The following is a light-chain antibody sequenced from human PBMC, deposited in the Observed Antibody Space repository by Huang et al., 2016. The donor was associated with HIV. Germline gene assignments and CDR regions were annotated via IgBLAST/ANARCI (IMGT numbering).Light chain of an antibody. CDR1: RSLVYTNGYKY. J-gene: IGKJ5*01. Sequence: DIVMTQSPLTVTVTPGESASIYCRCNRSLVYTNGYKYLDGYVQRTGQSPQILIYLGSHRASGVPDRFSGTGSGTNFTLRISSVEAEDVGVYYCMQTLQIPITFGQGTRLEVK. CDR2: LGS. CDR3: MQTLQIPIT. V-gene: IGKV2-28*01.